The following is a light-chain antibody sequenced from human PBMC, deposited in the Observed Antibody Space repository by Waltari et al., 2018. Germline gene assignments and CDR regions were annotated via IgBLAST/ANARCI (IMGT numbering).Light chain of an antibody. CDR3: YSYAGSYTLYV. CDR2: AVN. J-gene: IGLJ1*01. CDR1: SSDIGGYNA. V-gene: IGLV2-11*01. Sequence: QSALTQPRSVSGSPGQSVTISCTGTSSDIGGYNAVAWYQKYPGKAPKLLIYAVNQLPSGGPGRFSGSKSGNTASLTISGLQAEDEADYYCYSYAGSYTLYVFGTGTEVTVL.